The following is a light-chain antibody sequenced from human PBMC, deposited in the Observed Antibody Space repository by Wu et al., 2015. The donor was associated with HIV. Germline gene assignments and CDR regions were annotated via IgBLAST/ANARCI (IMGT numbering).Light chain of an antibody. CDR3: QQYGSSPYT. CDR2: GAS. V-gene: IGKV3-20*01. Sequence: EIVLTQSPATLSLSPGERATLSCRASQSVSSSYLAWYQQKPGQAPGLLIYGASSRATGIPDRFSGSGSGTDFTLTISRLEPEDFAVYYCQQYGSSPYTFGQGTKLEI. CDR1: QSVSSSY. J-gene: IGKJ2*01.